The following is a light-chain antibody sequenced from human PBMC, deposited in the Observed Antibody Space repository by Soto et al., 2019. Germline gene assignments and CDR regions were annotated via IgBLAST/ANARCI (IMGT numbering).Light chain of an antibody. J-gene: IGKJ5*01. CDR1: ESISSF. Sequence: DIQMTQSPSSLSASVGDAVTITCRASESISSFLNWYQQKPGKAPKLLIYAASSLQSGVPSRFSGRGSGTDFTLTISSLLPEDFATYYCQQSYNTPITFGQGTRLEIK. CDR3: QQSYNTPIT. V-gene: IGKV1-39*01. CDR2: AAS.